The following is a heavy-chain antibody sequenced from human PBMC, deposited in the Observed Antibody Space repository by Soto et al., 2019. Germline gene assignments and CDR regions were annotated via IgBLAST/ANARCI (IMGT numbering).Heavy chain of an antibody. Sequence: SETLSLTCTVSGGSINNHYWSWIRQPPGKGLEWIGYIYYSGSTNYNPSLKGRVTISVDTSKNQFSLKLSSVTAADTAVYYCARQSSVGDFAYWGQGTLVTVSS. V-gene: IGHV4-59*08. CDR3: ARQSSVGDFAY. CDR1: GGSINNHY. D-gene: IGHD1-26*01. J-gene: IGHJ4*02. CDR2: IYYSGST.